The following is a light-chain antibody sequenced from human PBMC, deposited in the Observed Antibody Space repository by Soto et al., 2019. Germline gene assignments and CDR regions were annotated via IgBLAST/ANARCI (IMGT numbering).Light chain of an antibody. Sequence: DIQMTQSPSTLSASVGDRVTITCRASQSISSWLAWYQQKPGKAPKLLIYKASSLESGVPSRFSGSGSGTEFTLNISSLQPDDFATYYCQQYNSYSFGGGTKVEIK. V-gene: IGKV1-5*03. CDR3: QQYNSYS. CDR1: QSISSW. CDR2: KAS. J-gene: IGKJ4*01.